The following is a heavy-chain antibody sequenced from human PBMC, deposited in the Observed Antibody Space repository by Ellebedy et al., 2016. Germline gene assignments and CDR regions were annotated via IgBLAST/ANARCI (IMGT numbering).Heavy chain of an antibody. V-gene: IGHV3-11*01. CDR2: ISSSGSTI. J-gene: IGHJ4*02. CDR1: GFTFSDYY. Sequence: GESLKISCAASGFTFSDYYMSWIRQAPGKGLEWVSYISSSGSTIYYADSVKGRFTISRDNAKNSLYLQMNSLRAEDTAVYYCARDPGRRYYYGSADGDYWGQGTLVTVSS. D-gene: IGHD3-10*01. CDR3: ARDPGRRYYYGSADGDY.